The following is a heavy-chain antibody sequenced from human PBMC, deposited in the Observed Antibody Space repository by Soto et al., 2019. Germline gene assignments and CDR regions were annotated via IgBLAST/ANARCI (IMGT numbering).Heavy chain of an antibody. CDR3: ARTLNSRIATAGSFDP. Sequence: PGESLKICCKGSGYSFTSYWIGWVRQMPGKGLEWMGIIYPGDSDTRYSPSFQGQVTISADKSISTAYLQWSSLKASDTAMYYCARTLNSRIATAGSFDPWAQGTFVSVSS. J-gene: IGHJ5*02. V-gene: IGHV5-51*01. CDR2: IYPGDSDT. D-gene: IGHD6-13*01. CDR1: GYSFTSYW.